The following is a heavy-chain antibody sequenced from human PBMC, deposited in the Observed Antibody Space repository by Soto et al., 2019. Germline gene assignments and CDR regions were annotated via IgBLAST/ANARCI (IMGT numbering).Heavy chain of an antibody. CDR3: ARGQVGATPYGIEV. Sequence: PSETLRLRYAVYGGTFIGFDWRWIRQPPGKGLEWIGEINHSGSTNYNPSLKSRVTISVDTSKNQFSLKLSSVTAADTAVYYCARGQVGATPYGIEVRGQATTVTVPS. CDR2: INHSGST. J-gene: IGHJ6*02. V-gene: IGHV4-34*01. CDR1: GGTFIGFD. D-gene: IGHD1-26*01.